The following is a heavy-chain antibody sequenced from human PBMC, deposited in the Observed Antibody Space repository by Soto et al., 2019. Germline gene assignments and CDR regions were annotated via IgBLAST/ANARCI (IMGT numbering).Heavy chain of an antibody. D-gene: IGHD3-10*01. V-gene: IGHV5-51*01. CDR2: IYPGDSDT. CDR3: ARSAEYYYGSGSYYGWFDP. J-gene: IGHJ5*02. Sequence: GESLKISCKGSGYSFTSYWIGWVRQMPGKGLEWMGIIYPGDSDTRYSPSFQGQVTISADKSISTAYLQWSSLKASDTAMYYCARSAEYYYGSGSYYGWFDPWGQGTLVTVSS. CDR1: GYSFTSYW.